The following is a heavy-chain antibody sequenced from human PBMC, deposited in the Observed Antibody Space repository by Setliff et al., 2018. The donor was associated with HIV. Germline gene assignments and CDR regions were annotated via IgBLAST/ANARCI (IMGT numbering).Heavy chain of an antibody. Sequence: SETLSLTCAVYGGSFSGYYWSWIRQPPGKGLEWIGEINHSGSTNYNPSLKSRVTISVDTSKNQFSLRLSSVTAADTAVYYCARRGSGFFHYYYYMDVWGKGTPVTVSS. D-gene: IGHD3-10*01. CDR1: GGSFSGYY. CDR3: ARRGSGFFHYYYYMDV. J-gene: IGHJ6*03. V-gene: IGHV4-34*01. CDR2: INHSGST.